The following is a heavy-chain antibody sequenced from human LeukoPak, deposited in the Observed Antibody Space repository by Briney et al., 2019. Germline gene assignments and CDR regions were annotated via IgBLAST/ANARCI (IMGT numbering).Heavy chain of an antibody. CDR1: GGSIISSSYY. CDR2: IYYSGST. CDR3: ARLHYSSWSFDY. Sequence: KASETLSLICTVSGGSIISSSYYWGWIRQPPGKGLEWIGSIYYSGSTYYNPSLKSRVTISVDTSKNQFSLKLSSVTAADTALYYCARLHYSSWSFDYWGQGIIVTVSS. V-gene: IGHV4-39*01. D-gene: IGHD6-6*01. J-gene: IGHJ4*02.